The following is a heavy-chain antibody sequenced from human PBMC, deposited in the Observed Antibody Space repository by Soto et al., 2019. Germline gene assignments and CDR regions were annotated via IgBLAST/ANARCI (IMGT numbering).Heavy chain of an antibody. CDR3: ATGGLCSV. CDR2: INHAGST. D-gene: IGHD3-10*02. Sequence: QVQLRQWGAGFLKPSETLSLTCGIYGGSFSANYWSWIRQSPGKGLEWLGEINHAGSTDYNPSLKSRVTISADTSKNQFSLNLTSVTAADTAVYYCATGGLCSVWGQGTPVTVSS. J-gene: IGHJ4*02. V-gene: IGHV4-34*01. CDR1: GGSFSANY.